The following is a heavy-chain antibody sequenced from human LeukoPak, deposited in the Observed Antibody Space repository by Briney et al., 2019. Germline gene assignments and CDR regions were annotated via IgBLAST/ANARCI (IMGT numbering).Heavy chain of an antibody. CDR3: ARSGAISAVTGGYFYYYYMDV. Sequence: ASVKVSCKASGYTFTIYYMHWVRQAPGQGLEWMGIINPSGGSTNYAQKFQDRVTMTRDTSTDTVYMELSSLRSEDTAVYYCARSGAISAVTGGYFYYYYMDVWGKGTTVTVSS. V-gene: IGHV1-46*01. CDR2: INPSGGST. CDR1: GYTFTIYY. J-gene: IGHJ6*03. D-gene: IGHD6-13*01.